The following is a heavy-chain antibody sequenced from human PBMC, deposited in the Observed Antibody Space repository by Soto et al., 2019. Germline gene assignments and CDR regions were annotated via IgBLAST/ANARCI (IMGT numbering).Heavy chain of an antibody. CDR2: IIPFFGTA. Sequence: VQLVQSGAEVKKPGSSVKVSCKASGGTFSNYSINWVRQAPGQGLEWMGGIIPFFGTANYAQKFQGRVTITADESATTAYMEVTSLRSDDTAVYYCARIEGYCSGGTCYRGSGDYWGQGTMVAVSS. V-gene: IGHV1-69*12. J-gene: IGHJ4*02. CDR3: ARIEGYCSGGTCYRGSGDY. CDR1: GGTFSNYS. D-gene: IGHD2-15*01.